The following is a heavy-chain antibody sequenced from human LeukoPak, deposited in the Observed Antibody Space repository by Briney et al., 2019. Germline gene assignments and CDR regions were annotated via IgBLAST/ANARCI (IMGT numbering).Heavy chain of an antibody. CDR3: ARKYYYSSRIDY. D-gene: IGHD3-10*01. CDR1: GFTFSSYA. J-gene: IGHJ4*02. Sequence: PGGSLRLSCAASGFTFSSYAMSWVRQAPGKGLVWVSRISTDGSNTNYADSVKGRFTISRDNAKNTVYLQMKSLRAEDTAVYYCARKYYYSSRIDYWGQGTLVTVSS. V-gene: IGHV3-74*01. CDR2: ISTDGSNT.